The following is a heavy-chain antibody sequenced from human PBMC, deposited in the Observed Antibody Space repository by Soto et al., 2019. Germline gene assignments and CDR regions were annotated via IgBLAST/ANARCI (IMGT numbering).Heavy chain of an antibody. CDR1: GYTFSSYG. D-gene: IGHD4-17*01. CDR3: AREGIYGDSDY. CDR2: IGGDNGNT. J-gene: IGHJ4*02. V-gene: IGHV1-18*01. Sequence: ASVKVSCKASGYTFSSYGITWVRQARGQRLEWVGWIGGDNGNTNYAQKLQDRVTMTIDTSTSTAYMEMRRLRSDDTAVYFCAREGIYGDSDYWGQGTLVTVSS.